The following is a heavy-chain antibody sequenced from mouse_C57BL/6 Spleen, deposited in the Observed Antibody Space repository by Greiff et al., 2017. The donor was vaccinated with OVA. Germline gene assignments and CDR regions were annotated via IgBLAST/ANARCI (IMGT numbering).Heavy chain of an antibody. Sequence: VHVKQSGPELVKPGASVKISCKASGYSFTDYNMNWVKQSNGKSLEWIGVINPNYGTTSYNQKFKGKATLTVDQSSSTAYMQLNSLTSEDSAVYYCAAPYYSNYDYWGQGTTLTVSS. CDR3: AAPYYSNYDY. D-gene: IGHD2-5*01. CDR1: GYSFTDYN. J-gene: IGHJ2*01. V-gene: IGHV1-39*01. CDR2: INPNYGTT.